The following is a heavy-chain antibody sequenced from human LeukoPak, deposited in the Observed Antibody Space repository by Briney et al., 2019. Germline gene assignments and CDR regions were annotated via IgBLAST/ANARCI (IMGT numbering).Heavy chain of an antibody. V-gene: IGHV3-30*04. D-gene: IGHD3-22*01. CDR2: ISYDGGNK. CDR3: AKDYYDSSGYRCGDY. Sequence: GGSLRLSCAASGFTFSSYAMHWVRQAPGKGLEWVAVISYDGGNKYYADSVKGRFTISRDNSKNTLYLQLNSLRAEDTAVYYCAKDYYDSSGYRCGDYWGQGTLVTVSS. J-gene: IGHJ4*02. CDR1: GFTFSSYA.